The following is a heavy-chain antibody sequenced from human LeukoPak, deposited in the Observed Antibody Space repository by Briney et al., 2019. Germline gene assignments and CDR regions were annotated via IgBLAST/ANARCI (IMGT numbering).Heavy chain of an antibody. CDR3: VTEGFTYGFHSCDT. V-gene: IGHV3-15*01. D-gene: IGHD5-18*01. J-gene: IGHJ3*02. Sequence: GGSLRLSCIASGFTFTNAWMSWVRQAPGKGLEWVGRIKAKTHGGTTDYAAPGNGRFAISRDDSTNAVYLQMNSLKTDDTALYYCVTEGFTYGFHSCDTWGQGTTVTISS. CDR1: GFTFTNAW. CDR2: IKAKTHGGTT.